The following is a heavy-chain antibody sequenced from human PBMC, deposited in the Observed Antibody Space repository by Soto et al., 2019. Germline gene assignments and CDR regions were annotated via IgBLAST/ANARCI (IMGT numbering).Heavy chain of an antibody. CDR1: GFTFSSYA. Sequence: GGSLRLSCAASGFTFSSYAMGWVRQAPGKGLEWVSAISGSGGSTYYADSVKGRFTISRDNSKNTLYLRMNSLRAEDTAVYYCAKDQGTYYDYVWGSYRYTGSDNWFDPWGQGTLVTVSS. CDR2: ISGSGGST. CDR3: AKDQGTYYDYVWGSYRYTGSDNWFDP. J-gene: IGHJ5*02. D-gene: IGHD3-16*02. V-gene: IGHV3-23*01.